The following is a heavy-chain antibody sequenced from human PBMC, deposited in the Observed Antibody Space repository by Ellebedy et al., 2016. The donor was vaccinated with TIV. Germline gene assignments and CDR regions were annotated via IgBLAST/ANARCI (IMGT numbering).Heavy chain of an antibody. J-gene: IGHJ5*02. CDR3: ARDIQAYCGGDCYSDVGIPVKRMGNNWFDP. CDR2: ISSSSSYI. D-gene: IGHD2-21*02. V-gene: IGHV3-21*01. CDR1: GFTFSSYS. Sequence: GGSLRLSXAASGFTFSSYSMNWVRQAPGKGLEWVSSISSSSSYIYYADSVKGRFTISRDNAKNSLYLQMNSLRAEDTAVYYCARDIQAYCGGDCYSDVGIPVKRMGNNWFDPWGQGTLVTVSS.